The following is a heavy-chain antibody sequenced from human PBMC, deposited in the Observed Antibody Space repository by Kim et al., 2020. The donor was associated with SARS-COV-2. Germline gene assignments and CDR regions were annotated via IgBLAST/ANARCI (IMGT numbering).Heavy chain of an antibody. J-gene: IGHJ6*03. D-gene: IGHD2-2*02. Sequence: GGSLRLSCAASGFTVSSNYMSWVRQAPGKGLEWVSVIYSGGSTYYADSVKGRFTISRDNSKNTLYLQMNSLRAEDTAVYYCARELRGRIVVVPAAINYYYYMDVWGKGTTVTVSS. V-gene: IGHV3-53*01. CDR1: GFTVSSNY. CDR3: ARELRGRIVVVPAAINYYYYMDV. CDR2: IYSGGST.